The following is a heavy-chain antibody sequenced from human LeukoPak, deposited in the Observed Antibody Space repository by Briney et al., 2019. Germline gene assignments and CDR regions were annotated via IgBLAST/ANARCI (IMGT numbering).Heavy chain of an antibody. Sequence: PGGSLRLSCAASGFTFSSYSMNWVRQAPGKGLEWVLSISSSSSYIYYADSVKGRFTISRDNAKNTLYLQMSSLRAEDTAVYYCARPIAAAGKGWFDPWGQGTLVTVSS. J-gene: IGHJ5*02. CDR1: GFTFSSYS. CDR3: ARPIAAAGKGWFDP. D-gene: IGHD6-13*01. V-gene: IGHV3-21*01. CDR2: ISSSSSYI.